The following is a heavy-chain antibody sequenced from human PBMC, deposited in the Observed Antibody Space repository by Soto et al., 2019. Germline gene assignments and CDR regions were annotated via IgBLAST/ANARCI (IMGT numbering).Heavy chain of an antibody. J-gene: IGHJ4*02. CDR1: GFSLSTRGVS. V-gene: IGHV2-5*02. D-gene: IGHD2-15*01. CDR3: AHVLGYCSGGSCYSGPSDY. Sequence: QITLKESGPPLVRPKQTLTLTCTFSGFSLSTRGVSVGWIRQPPGKALEWLALIYWDDDKRYTSSLKSRLTITKDTSKHQVVLTMTNMDPVDTATYFCAHVLGYCSGGSCYSGPSDYWGQGTLVTVSS. CDR2: IYWDDDK.